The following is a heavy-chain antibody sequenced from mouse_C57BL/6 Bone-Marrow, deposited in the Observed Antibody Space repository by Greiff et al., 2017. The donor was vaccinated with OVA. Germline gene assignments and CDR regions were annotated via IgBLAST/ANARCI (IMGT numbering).Heavy chain of an antibody. J-gene: IGHJ4*01. CDR2: IYPSDSET. D-gene: IGHD2-3*01. CDR3: AGCGGYYPSDAREY. Sequence: VQLQQPGAELVRPGSSVKLSCKASGYTFTSYWMDWVKQRPGQGLEWIGNIYPSDSETHYNQKFKDKATLTVDKSSSTAYLQLSSLTSEDSAVYYGAGCGGYYPSDAREYWGQGTSVTVSS. V-gene: IGHV1-61*01. CDR1: GYTFTSYW.